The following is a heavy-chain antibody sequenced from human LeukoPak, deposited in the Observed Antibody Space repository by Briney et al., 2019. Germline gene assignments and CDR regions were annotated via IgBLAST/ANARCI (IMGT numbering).Heavy chain of an antibody. D-gene: IGHD5-12*01. CDR3: AAALRLGGYDYFDY. Sequence: ASVKVSCKASGGTFSSYAISWVRQAPGQGLEWMGRIIPILGIANYAQKFLGRVTITADKSTSTAYMELSSLRSEDTAVYYCAAALRLGGYDYFDYWGQGTLVTVSS. J-gene: IGHJ4*02. CDR1: GGTFSSYA. V-gene: IGHV1-69*04. CDR2: IIPILGIA.